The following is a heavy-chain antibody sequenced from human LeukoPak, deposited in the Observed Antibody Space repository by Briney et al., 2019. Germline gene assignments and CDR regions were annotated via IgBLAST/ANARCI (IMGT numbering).Heavy chain of an antibody. D-gene: IGHD5-24*01. V-gene: IGHV4-39*01. CDR2: IYYSGST. J-gene: IGHJ3*02. Sequence: PSETLSLTCTVSGGSISSSSYYWGWIRQPPGRGLEWIGSIYYSGSTYYNPSLKSRVTISVDTSKNQFSLKLSSVTAADTAVYYCARRHGFRRWLQPSVAAFDIWGQGTMVTVSS. CDR1: GGSISSSSYY. CDR3: ARRHGFRRWLQPSVAAFDI.